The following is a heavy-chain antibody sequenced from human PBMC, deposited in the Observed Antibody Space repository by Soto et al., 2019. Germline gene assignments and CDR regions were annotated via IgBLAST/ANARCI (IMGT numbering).Heavy chain of an antibody. Sequence: PSETLSLTCTVSGDSVSSGNFYWTWIRQPSWKGLEWIGYVYYSGTTNYNPSLKSRVTISVDLSKNRFSLRLSSVTTADTALYYCARTTAVPNTLRSRYFFDYWGQGTLVTVS. CDR2: VYYSGTT. D-gene: IGHD4-17*01. CDR3: ARTTAVPNTLRSRYFFDY. V-gene: IGHV4-61*01. J-gene: IGHJ4*02. CDR1: GDSVSSGNFY.